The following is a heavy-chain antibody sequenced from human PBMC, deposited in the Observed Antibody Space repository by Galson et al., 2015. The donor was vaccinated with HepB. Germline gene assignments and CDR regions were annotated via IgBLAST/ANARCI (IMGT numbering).Heavy chain of an antibody. CDR2: ISYDGSNK. Sequence: SLRLSCAASGFTFSSYAMHWVRQAPGKGLEWVAVISYDGSNKYYADSVKGRFTISRDNSKNTLYLQMNSLRAEDTAVYYCARSLTTVTTPYWGQGTLVTVSS. CDR1: GFTFSSYA. J-gene: IGHJ4*02. D-gene: IGHD4-17*01. V-gene: IGHV3-30*04. CDR3: ARSLTTVTTPY.